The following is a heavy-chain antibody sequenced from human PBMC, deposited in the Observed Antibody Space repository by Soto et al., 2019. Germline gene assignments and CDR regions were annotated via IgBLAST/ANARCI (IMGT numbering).Heavy chain of an antibody. J-gene: IGHJ6*02. CDR2: ISGSGGST. CDR1: GFTFSSYA. CDR3: AKDMPGITMVRGVIITPPNYYYYYGMDV. D-gene: IGHD3-10*01. Sequence: GGSLRLSCAASGFTFSSYAMSWVRQAPGKGLEWVSAISGSGGSTYYADSVKGRFTISRDNSKNTLYLQMNSLRAEDTAVYYCAKDMPGITMVRGVIITPPNYYYYYGMDVWGQGTTVTVSS. V-gene: IGHV3-23*01.